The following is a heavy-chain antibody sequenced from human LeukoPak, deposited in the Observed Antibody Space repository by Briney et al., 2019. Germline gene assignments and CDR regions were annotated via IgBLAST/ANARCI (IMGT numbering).Heavy chain of an antibody. V-gene: IGHV4-39*01. CDR3: ARHYSTSLVYRFDP. CDR2: IYYSGST. Sequence: PSETLSLTCTVSGGSISSSSYYWDWIRQPPGKGLEWIGSIYYSGSTYYNPSLKSRVTIPVDTSKNQFSLKLSSVTAADTAVYYCARHYSTSLVYRFDPWGQGTLVTVSS. CDR1: GGSISSSSYY. D-gene: IGHD6-6*01. J-gene: IGHJ5*02.